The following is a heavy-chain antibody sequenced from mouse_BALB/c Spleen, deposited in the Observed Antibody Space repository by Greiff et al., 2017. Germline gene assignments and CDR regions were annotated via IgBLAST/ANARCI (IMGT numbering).Heavy chain of an antibody. Sequence: VQLQQSGPGLVKPSQSLSLTCTVTGYSITSDYAWNWIRQFPGNKLEWMGYISYSGSTSYNPSLKSRISITRDTSKNQFFLQLNSVTTEDTATYYCARESSDWYFDVWGAGTTVTVSS. CDR3: ARESSDWYFDV. V-gene: IGHV3-2*02. J-gene: IGHJ1*01. D-gene: IGHD3-1*01. CDR2: ISYSGST. CDR1: GYSITSDYA.